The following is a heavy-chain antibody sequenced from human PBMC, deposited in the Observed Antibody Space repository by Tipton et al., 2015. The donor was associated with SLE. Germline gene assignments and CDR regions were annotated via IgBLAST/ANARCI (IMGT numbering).Heavy chain of an antibody. CDR1: GFTFSSYS. D-gene: IGHD6-6*01. V-gene: IGHV3-21*01. J-gene: IGHJ6*03. CDR3: ARVLISSSFYMDV. Sequence: SLRFSCAASGFTFSSYSMNWVRQAPGKGLEWVSSISSSSSYIYYADSVKGRFTISRDNAKNSLYLQMNSLRAEDTAVYYCARVLISSSFYMDVWGKGTTVTVSS. CDR2: ISSSSSYI.